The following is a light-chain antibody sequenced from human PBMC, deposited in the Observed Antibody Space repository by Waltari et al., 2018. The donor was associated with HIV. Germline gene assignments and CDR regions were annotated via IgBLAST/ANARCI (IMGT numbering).Light chain of an antibody. CDR2: GAS. CDR1: QSVSNTY. V-gene: IGKV3-20*01. Sequence: IVLTQSPGTLSLSPGERATLSCRASQSVSNTYLAWYQQKPGQAPRLLIYGASTRATAIPDRFSGSGSGTDFTLTISKLEPEDFAVYYCQQYNTSPLTFGGGTKVEIK. J-gene: IGKJ4*01. CDR3: QQYNTSPLT.